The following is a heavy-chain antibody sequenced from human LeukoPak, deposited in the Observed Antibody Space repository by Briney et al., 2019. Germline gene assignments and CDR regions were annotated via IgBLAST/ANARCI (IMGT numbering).Heavy chain of an antibody. CDR3: ARVTGYMVEDYFDY. CDR1: GGSISSYY. J-gene: IGHJ4*02. V-gene: IGHV4-59*01. D-gene: IGHD6-13*01. CDR2: IYYSGSA. Sequence: PSETLSLTCTVSGGSISSYYWSWIRQPPGKGLEWIGYIYYSGSANYHPSLKSRVTISVDASKNRFSLRLSSVTAADTAVYYCARVTGYMVEDYFDYWGQGTLVSVSS.